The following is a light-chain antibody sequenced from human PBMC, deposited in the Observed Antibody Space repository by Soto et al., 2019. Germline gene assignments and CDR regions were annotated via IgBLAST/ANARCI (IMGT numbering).Light chain of an antibody. J-gene: IGLJ3*02. CDR1: SSDVGTHGY. Sequence: QSVLTQPPSASGSPGQSVTISCTGTSSDVGTHGYVSWYQQHAGKAPKLVIYDVTKRPSGVPDRFSGSKSGNTASLTVSGLQAEDEADYYCMCYAGGNNWVFGGGTKVT. V-gene: IGLV2-8*01. CDR2: DVT. CDR3: MCYAGGNNWV.